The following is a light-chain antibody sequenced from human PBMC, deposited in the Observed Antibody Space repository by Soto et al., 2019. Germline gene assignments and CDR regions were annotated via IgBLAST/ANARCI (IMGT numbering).Light chain of an antibody. V-gene: IGLV2-23*03. CDR2: EGS. Sequence: QSALTQPASVSGSPGQSITISCTGTSNDVGSYNLVSWYQQHPGKAPKLMIYEGSKRPSGVSNRFSGSKSGNTASLTISGLQAEDEADYYCCSYAGISTFNWVFGGGTKVTVL. CDR1: SNDVGSYNL. J-gene: IGLJ3*02. CDR3: CSYAGISTFNWV.